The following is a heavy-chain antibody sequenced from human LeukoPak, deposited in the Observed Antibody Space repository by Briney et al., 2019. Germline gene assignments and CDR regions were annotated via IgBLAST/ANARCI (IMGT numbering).Heavy chain of an antibody. J-gene: IGHJ4*02. V-gene: IGHV4-39*01. Sequence: SETLSLTCTVSGYSISSSSYYWGWIRQPPGKGLEWIGSIYYSGSTYYNPSLKSRVTISVDTSKNQFSLKLSSVTAADTAVYYCARHYSSGWYYFDYWGQGTLVTVSS. CDR2: IYYSGST. CDR3: ARHYSSGWYYFDY. CDR1: GYSISSSSYY. D-gene: IGHD6-19*01.